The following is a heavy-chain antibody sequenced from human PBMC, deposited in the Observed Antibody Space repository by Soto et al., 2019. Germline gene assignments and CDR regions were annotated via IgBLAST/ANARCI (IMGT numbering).Heavy chain of an antibody. CDR1: GFTFSSFA. J-gene: IGHJ4*02. Sequence: GGSLRLSCAASGFTFSSFAMSWVRHAPGKGLEWVSTINKSGGSTYYADSVKGRFTISRDNSKNMLFLQINGLRAEDTAVYYCAKDPPTTGTTFDYWGRGTLVTVSS. V-gene: IGHV3-23*01. D-gene: IGHD1-1*01. CDR3: AKDPPTTGTTFDY. CDR2: INKSGGST.